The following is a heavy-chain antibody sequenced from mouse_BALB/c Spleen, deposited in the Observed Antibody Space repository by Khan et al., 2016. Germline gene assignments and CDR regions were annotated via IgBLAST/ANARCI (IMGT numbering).Heavy chain of an antibody. CDR3: AGDRYDYGFAY. Sequence: EVQLQESGTVVARPGASVKMSCKASGYTFTSYWLHWVKQRPGQGLEWIGSIYPGNSNTSYNQKFKGKAKLTAVTSTSTAYMELSSLTNEDSAFXSCAGDRYDYGFAYWGQGTLVTGFA. CDR1: GYTFTSYW. J-gene: IGHJ3*01. CDR2: IYPGNSNT. V-gene: IGHV1-5*01. D-gene: IGHD2-4*01.